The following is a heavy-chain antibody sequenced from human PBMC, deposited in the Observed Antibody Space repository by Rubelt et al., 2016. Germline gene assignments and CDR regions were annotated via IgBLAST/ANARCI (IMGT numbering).Heavy chain of an antibody. J-gene: IGHJ5*02. V-gene: IGHV1-3*01. D-gene: IGHD6-13*01. CDR2: INAGNGNT. Sequence: QVQLVQSGAEVKKPGASVKVSCKASGYTFTSYAMPWVRQAPGQRLEWMGWINAGNGNTKYSQKFQGRVTITRDTSASTAYMELRSLRSDDTAVYYCASMYSSSWYRGWFDPWGQGTLVTVSS. CDR3: ASMYSSSWYRGWFDP. CDR1: GYTFTSYA.